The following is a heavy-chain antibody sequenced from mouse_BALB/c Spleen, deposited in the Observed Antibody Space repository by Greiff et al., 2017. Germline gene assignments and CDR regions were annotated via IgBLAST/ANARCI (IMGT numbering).Heavy chain of an antibody. CDR2: ISSGGGST. J-gene: IGHJ3*01. CDR3: ARLNSFTTATAY. D-gene: IGHD1-2*01. V-gene: IGHV5-12-1*01. CDR1: GFAFSSYD. Sequence: EVKLVESGGGLVKPGGSLKLSCAASGFAFSSYDMSWVRQTPEKRLEWVAYISSGGGSTYYPDTVKGRFTISRDNAKNTLYLQMSSLKSEDTAMYYCARLNSFTTATAYWGQGTLVTVSA.